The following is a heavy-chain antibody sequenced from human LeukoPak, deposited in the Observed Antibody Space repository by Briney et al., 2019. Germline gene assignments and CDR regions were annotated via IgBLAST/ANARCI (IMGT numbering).Heavy chain of an antibody. D-gene: IGHD5-24*01. J-gene: IGHJ4*02. CDR2: INPNSGDA. CDR1: GYTLTGYY. V-gene: IGHV1-2*06. Sequence: ASVKVSCKASGYTLTGYYMHWVRQAPGQGLEWMGRINPNSGDANYAQNLQGRVTMTRDTSISTAYMEVSSLGSDDTAVYYCARDLGRDGYNYYSWGQGTLVTVSS. CDR3: ARDLGRDGYNYYS.